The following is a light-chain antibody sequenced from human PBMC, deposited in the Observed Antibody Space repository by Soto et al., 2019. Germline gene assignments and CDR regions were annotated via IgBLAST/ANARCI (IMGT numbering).Light chain of an antibody. Sequence: EIVMTQSPATLSVYPGERATLSCRASQSVSSNLAWYQHKPGQAPRLLIYGASTRATGIPARFSGSGSGTEFTLTINSLQSEDFAVYYCQQYGSSRTFGQGTKVDIK. J-gene: IGKJ1*01. CDR3: QQYGSSRT. CDR2: GAS. V-gene: IGKV3-15*01. CDR1: QSVSSN.